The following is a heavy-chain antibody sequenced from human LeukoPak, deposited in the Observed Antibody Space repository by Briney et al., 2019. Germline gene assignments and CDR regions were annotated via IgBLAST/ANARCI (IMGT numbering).Heavy chain of an antibody. CDR3: ARRSTDSGWPYFDN. V-gene: IGHV4-39*07. J-gene: IGHJ4*02. Sequence: PSETLSLTCTVSGGSVSSNLYHWAWIRQPPGRGLEWIGSIYYTASTYQSPSLKSRLTISVDTSKNQFSLKLASMTAADTAVYYCARRSTDSGWPYFDNWGQGTLVTVSS. D-gene: IGHD5-12*01. CDR2: IYYTAST. CDR1: GGSVSSNLYH.